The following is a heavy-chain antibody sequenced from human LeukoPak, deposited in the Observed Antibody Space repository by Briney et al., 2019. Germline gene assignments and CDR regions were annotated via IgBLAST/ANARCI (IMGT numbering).Heavy chain of an antibody. D-gene: IGHD3-3*01. Sequence: ASVKVSCKASGYTFTSYDINWVRQATGQGLEWMGWMNPNSGNTGYAQKFQGRVTMTRNTSISTAYMELSSLRSEDTAVYYCARVPDLSEEEWLLPWFDPWGQGTLVTVSS. CDR2: MNPNSGNT. J-gene: IGHJ5*02. CDR1: GYTFTSYD. CDR3: ARVPDLSEEEWLLPWFDP. V-gene: IGHV1-8*01.